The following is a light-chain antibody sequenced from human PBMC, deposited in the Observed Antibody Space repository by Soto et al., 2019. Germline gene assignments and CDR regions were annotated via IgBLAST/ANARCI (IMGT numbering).Light chain of an antibody. CDR3: QQYYSSPFT. Sequence: DIVMTQSPDSLAVSLGERATINCKSSQSLLYSSNNKNYLAWYQQKAGQPPKVLIYWASTRESGVPDRFSGSGSGTDFTLTISSLQAEDVAVYYCQQYYSSPFTFGPGTKVDNK. CDR1: QSLLYSSNNKNY. J-gene: IGKJ3*01. V-gene: IGKV4-1*01. CDR2: WAS.